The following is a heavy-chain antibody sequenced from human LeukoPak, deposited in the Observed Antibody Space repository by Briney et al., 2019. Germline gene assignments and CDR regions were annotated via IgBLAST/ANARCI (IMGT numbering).Heavy chain of an antibody. Sequence: GGSLRLSCAASGFTFSSYAMSWVRQAPGKGLEWVSSISSSSSYIYYANSVKGRFTISRDNARKSLFLQMNSLRAEDTAVYYCASETTRGYSYGSPTDGFDLWGQGTMVTVSS. CDR3: ASETTRGYSYGSPTDGFDL. CDR1: GFTFSSYA. CDR2: ISSSSSYI. D-gene: IGHD5-18*01. J-gene: IGHJ3*01. V-gene: IGHV3-21*01.